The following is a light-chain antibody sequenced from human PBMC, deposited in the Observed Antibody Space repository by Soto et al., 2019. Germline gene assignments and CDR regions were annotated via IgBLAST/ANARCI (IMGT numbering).Light chain of an antibody. CDR2: DAS. CDR1: QNSNKY. V-gene: IGKV1-33*01. Sequence: DIHRSQSRCARASSSGFVFTITCQARQNSNKYLNWYQQKSETSPKLLIYDASNLEAGVPYRLRASDSRPDFPFTTASMKPQAIERSYCQQYENIPTFAPGTRLEIK. J-gene: IGKJ5*01. CDR3: QQYENIPT.